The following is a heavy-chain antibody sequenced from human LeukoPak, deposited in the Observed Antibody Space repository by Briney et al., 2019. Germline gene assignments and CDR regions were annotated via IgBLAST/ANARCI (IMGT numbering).Heavy chain of an antibody. CDR3: ARGTVLGYCSSTSCSIDY. D-gene: IGHD2-2*01. J-gene: IGHJ4*02. V-gene: IGHV1-46*01. CDR2: INPSGGST. Sequence: ASVKVSCKASGYTFTSYYMHWVRQAPGQGLEWMGIINPSGGSTSYAQKFQGRVTMTRDTSTSTVYMELSSLRSEDTAVYYCARGTVLGYCSSTSCSIDYWGQGTLVTVSS. CDR1: GYTFTSYY.